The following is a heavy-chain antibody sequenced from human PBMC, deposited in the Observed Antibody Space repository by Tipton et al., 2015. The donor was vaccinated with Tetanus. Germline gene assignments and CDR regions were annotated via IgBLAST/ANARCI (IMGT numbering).Heavy chain of an antibody. CDR2: IYCDGGST. CDR3: VKDTSPGGADY. J-gene: IGHJ4*02. Sequence: SLRLSCAASGFNFDDYAMHWVRQVPGKGLEWVSGIYCDGGSTGYADSVKGRFTTSRDTAKAALYLQMNGLRTEDTALYYCVKDTSPGGADYWGQGILVTVSS. V-gene: IGHV3-9*01. CDR1: GFNFDDYA. D-gene: IGHD1-1*01.